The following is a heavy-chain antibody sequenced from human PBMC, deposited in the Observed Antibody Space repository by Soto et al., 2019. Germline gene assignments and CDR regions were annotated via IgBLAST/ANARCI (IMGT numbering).Heavy chain of an antibody. D-gene: IGHD5-12*01. CDR3: AHIDPEIVTVGGHGGFDY. CDR1: GFSLTSGVG. V-gene: IGHV2-5*02. J-gene: IGHJ4*02. CDR2: IYWDDDK. Sequence: QITLKESGPTLVRPPQTLTLTCTFSGFSLTSGVGVGWIRQRPGKALEWLALIYWDDDKRYSPSLKNRLTITKDTSKNQVVLTMTNVGPVDTATYFCAHIDPEIVTVGGHGGFDYWGQGTLVTVSS.